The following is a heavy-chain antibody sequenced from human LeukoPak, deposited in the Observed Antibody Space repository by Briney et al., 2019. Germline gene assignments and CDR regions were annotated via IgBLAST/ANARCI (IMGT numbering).Heavy chain of an antibody. CDR3: ARSGSYFGSRGVFDMDV. CDR1: GGSISNYY. CDR2: IYSTGAT. D-gene: IGHD3-10*01. Sequence: SETLSLTCTVSGGSISNYYWSWIRQPAGKGLEWIGRIYSTGATTYSPSLGSRVTMSVDTSKNQFSLSLTSVTAADTAVYYCARSGSYFGSRGVFDMDVWGQGTTVTVSS. V-gene: IGHV4-4*07. J-gene: IGHJ6*02.